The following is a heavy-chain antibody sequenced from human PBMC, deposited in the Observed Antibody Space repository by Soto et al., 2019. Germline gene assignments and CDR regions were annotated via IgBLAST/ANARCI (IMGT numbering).Heavy chain of an antibody. D-gene: IGHD2-15*01. V-gene: IGHV3-21*01. Sequence: LGLSCAASGITFRSYSMSWVRQAPWKGLEWVASITSDSSDIYYEDSVKGRFTISRDNGENSLYLQMTSLGAEDTGVYYCATTYCSGGYCFSSEYWGQGVLVTVSS. CDR2: ITSDSSDI. J-gene: IGHJ4*02. CDR3: ATTYCSGGYCFSSEY. CDR1: GITFRSYS.